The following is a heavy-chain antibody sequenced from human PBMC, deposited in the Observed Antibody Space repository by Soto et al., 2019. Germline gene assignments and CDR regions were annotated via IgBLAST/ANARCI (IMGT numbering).Heavy chain of an antibody. V-gene: IGHV3-11*01. CDR3: ARDRCGGDCDGMDV. Sequence: PVGSLRLSCAASGFTFSDYYMSWIRQAPGKGLEWVSYISSSGSTIYYADSVKGRFTISRDNAKNSLYLQMNSLRAEDTAVYYCARDRCGGDCDGMDVWGQGTTVTVSS. CDR1: GFTFSDYY. J-gene: IGHJ6*02. CDR2: ISSSGSTI. D-gene: IGHD2-21*02.